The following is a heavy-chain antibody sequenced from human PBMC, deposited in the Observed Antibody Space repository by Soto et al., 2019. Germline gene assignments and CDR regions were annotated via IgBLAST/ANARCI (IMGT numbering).Heavy chain of an antibody. J-gene: IGHJ6*02. CDR3: ARDKGPDTYDQTRIRDYSYAMDV. CDR2: IYYSVST. D-gene: IGHD3-22*01. CDR1: GSSISSGAYF. V-gene: IGHV4-31*03. Sequence: QVQLQGSGPRLVKPSQTLSLTCSVSGSSISSGAYFWTWIRHHPGKAMEWIGDIYYSVSTSYTSQNPSLQIRLTISVDTSKNLFSLRLTSVTAADTATYYCARDKGPDTYDQTRIRDYSYAMDVWCQGTTVIVYS.